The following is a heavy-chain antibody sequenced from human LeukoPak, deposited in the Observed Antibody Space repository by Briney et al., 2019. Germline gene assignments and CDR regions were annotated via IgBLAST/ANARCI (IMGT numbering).Heavy chain of an antibody. Sequence: GESLEISCKGSGYNFFNYWIGWVRQMPGKGLEWMGIIYPGDSDTRYCPSFQGQVTISADKSISTAYLQWSSLKASDTAMYYCVRLYESGWYSGWYFDLWGRGALVIVSS. CDR2: IYPGDSDT. D-gene: IGHD6-19*01. V-gene: IGHV5-51*01. J-gene: IGHJ2*01. CDR3: VRLYESGWYSGWYFDL. CDR1: GYNFFNYW.